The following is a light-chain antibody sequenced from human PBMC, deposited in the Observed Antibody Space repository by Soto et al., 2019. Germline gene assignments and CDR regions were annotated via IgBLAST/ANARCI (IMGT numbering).Light chain of an antibody. CDR3: QQLNSFPRT. Sequence: DIQLTQSPSFLSASVGDRVTITCRASQGISSFLAWYQQKPGKAPKLLIYAASTLQGGVPSRFSGSGSGTEFSLTIRSLQPEDFATYYCQQLNSFPRTFGQGTKVEIK. V-gene: IGKV1-9*01. CDR1: QGISSF. J-gene: IGKJ1*01. CDR2: AAS.